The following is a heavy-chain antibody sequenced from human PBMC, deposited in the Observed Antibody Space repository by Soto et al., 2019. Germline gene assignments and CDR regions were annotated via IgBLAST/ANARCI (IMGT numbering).Heavy chain of an antibody. CDR3: AKDWLDIVATKSFDY. CDR2: ISGSGGST. J-gene: IGHJ4*02. Sequence: EVQLLESGGGLVQPGGSLRLSCAASGFTFSSYAMSWVRQAPGKGLEWVSAISGSGGSTYYADSVKGRFTLSRDNSKNTLYLQMTSLRAENTAVYYCAKDWLDIVATKSFDYWGQGTLVTVSS. D-gene: IGHD5-12*01. V-gene: IGHV3-23*01. CDR1: GFTFSSYA.